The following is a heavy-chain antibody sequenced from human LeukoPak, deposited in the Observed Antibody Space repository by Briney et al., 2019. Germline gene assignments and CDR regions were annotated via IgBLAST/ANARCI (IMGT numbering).Heavy chain of an antibody. CDR2: IYYSGST. J-gene: IGHJ3*02. CDR1: GGSISSYY. V-gene: IGHV4-59*01. Sequence: SETLSLTCTVSGGSISSYYWSWIRQPPGKGLEWIGYIYYSGSTNYNPSLKSRVTISVDTSKNQFSLKLSSVTAADTAVYYCARFTGEVSDAFDIWGQGTMVTVSS. CDR3: ARFTGEVSDAFDI. D-gene: IGHD7-27*01.